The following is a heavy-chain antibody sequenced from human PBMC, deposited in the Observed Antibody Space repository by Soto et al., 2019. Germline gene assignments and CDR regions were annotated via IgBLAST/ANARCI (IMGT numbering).Heavy chain of an antibody. D-gene: IGHD3-22*01. J-gene: IGHJ4*02. CDR3: AKSRYSDSSGDFYDY. V-gene: IGHV3-23*01. CDR1: AFTFNNYA. CDR2: IGGSGRTT. Sequence: GGSLRFSCAASAFTFNNYAMSWVRQAPGKGLEWVSGIGGSGRTTYYADSVKGRFTISRDNSNNTLFLQMNSLRAGDTAVYYCAKSRYSDSSGDFYDYWGQGTLVTVSS.